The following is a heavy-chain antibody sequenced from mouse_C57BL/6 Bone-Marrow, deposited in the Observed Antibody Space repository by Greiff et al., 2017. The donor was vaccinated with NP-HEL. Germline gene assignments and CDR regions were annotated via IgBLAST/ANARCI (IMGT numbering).Heavy chain of an antibody. D-gene: IGHD1-1*01. V-gene: IGHV1-81*01. CDR3: AVYYGSSAYYYAMDY. Sequence: VQLQQSGAELARPGASVKLSCKASGYTFTSYGISWVKQRTGQGLEWIGEIYPRSGNTYYNEKFKGKATLTADKSSSTAYMELRSLTSEDSAVYVCAVYYGSSAYYYAMDYWGQGTSVTVSS. CDR2: IYPRSGNT. CDR1: GYTFTSYG. J-gene: IGHJ4*01.